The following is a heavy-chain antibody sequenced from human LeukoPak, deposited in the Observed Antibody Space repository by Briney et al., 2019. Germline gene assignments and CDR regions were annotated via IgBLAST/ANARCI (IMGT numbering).Heavy chain of an antibody. V-gene: IGHV3-30-3*01. Sequence: GRSLRLSCAASGFTFSSYAMHWVRQAPGKGLEWVAVISYDGSNKYYADSVKGRFTISRDNFKNTLYLQMNSLRAEGTGVYYCARDGTGGSYGFDYWGQGTLVTVSS. D-gene: IGHD1-26*01. CDR2: ISYDGSNK. J-gene: IGHJ4*02. CDR3: ARDGTGGSYGFDY. CDR1: GFTFSSYA.